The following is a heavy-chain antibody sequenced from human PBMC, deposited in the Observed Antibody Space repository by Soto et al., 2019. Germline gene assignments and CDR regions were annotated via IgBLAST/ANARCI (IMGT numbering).Heavy chain of an antibody. Sequence: SETLSLTCTVSGGSISSGGYYWSWIRQHPGKGLEWIGYIYYSGSTYYNPSLKSRVTISVDTSKNQFSLKLSSVTAADTAVYYCARVGVPAALFAQLSGYMDVWGKGTTVTVSS. D-gene: IGHD2-2*01. CDR1: GGSISSGGYY. V-gene: IGHV4-31*03. CDR2: IYYSGST. J-gene: IGHJ6*03. CDR3: ARVGVPAALFAQLSGYMDV.